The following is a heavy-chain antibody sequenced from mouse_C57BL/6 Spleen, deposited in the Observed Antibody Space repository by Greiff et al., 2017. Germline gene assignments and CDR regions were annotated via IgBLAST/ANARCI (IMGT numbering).Heavy chain of an antibody. V-gene: IGHV5-15*01. CDR2: ISNLAYSI. Sequence: EVQVVESGGGLVQPGGSLKLSCAASGFTFSDYGMAWVRQAPRKGPEWVAFISNLAYSIYYADTVTGRFTISRENAKNTLYLEMSSLRSEDTAMYYCARHDSNFLFAYWGQGTLVTVSA. J-gene: IGHJ3*01. D-gene: IGHD2-5*01. CDR1: GFTFSDYG. CDR3: ARHDSNFLFAY.